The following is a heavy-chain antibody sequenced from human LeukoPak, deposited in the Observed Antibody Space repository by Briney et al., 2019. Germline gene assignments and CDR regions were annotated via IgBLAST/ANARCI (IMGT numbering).Heavy chain of an antibody. V-gene: IGHV3-23*01. D-gene: IGHD3-16*01. J-gene: IGHJ4*02. CDR2: IFPSGGEI. CDR3: AKDGGGDYIDY. Sequence: GGSLRLSCAASGFTFSTFAMIWVRQPPGKGLEWVSSIFPSGGEIHYADSVRGRFTISRDNSKSTLSLQMNSLRAEDTAVYYCAKDGGGDYIDYWGQGTLVTVSS. CDR1: GFTFSTFA.